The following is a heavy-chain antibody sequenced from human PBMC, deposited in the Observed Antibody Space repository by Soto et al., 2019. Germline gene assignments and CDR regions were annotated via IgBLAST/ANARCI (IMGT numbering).Heavy chain of an antibody. J-gene: IGHJ4*02. Sequence: EVQLVESGGGLVQPGGSLRLSCAASGFTFSSYSMNWVRQAPGKGLEWVSYISSSSSTIYYADSVKGRFTISRDNAKNSQYLQMNSLRAEDTAVYYCAREGPDIVVVPAARYYFDYWGQGTLVTVSS. CDR1: GFTFSSYS. V-gene: IGHV3-48*01. CDR3: AREGPDIVVVPAARYYFDY. D-gene: IGHD2-2*01. CDR2: ISSSSSTI.